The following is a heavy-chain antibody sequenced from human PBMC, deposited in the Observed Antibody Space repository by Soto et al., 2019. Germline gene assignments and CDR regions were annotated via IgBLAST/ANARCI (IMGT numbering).Heavy chain of an antibody. CDR2: VSPYNGNT. Sequence: VQLVQSGAEVKKPGASVTVSCKAFGYTFTTYGLSWVRQARGQGLEWMGWVSPYNGNTYYTPRLQGRVTMTTDTSTSTAYMSLRSLRSDDTAIYYCVRGGILEANRPYYYYGLDVWGQGTRSPSP. J-gene: IGHJ6*02. D-gene: IGHD1-1*01. CDR1: GYTFTTYG. CDR3: VRGGILEANRPYYYYGLDV. V-gene: IGHV1-18*01.